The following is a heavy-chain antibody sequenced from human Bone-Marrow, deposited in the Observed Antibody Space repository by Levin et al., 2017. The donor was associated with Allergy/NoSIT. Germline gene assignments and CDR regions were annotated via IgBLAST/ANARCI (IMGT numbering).Heavy chain of an antibody. D-gene: IGHD2-21*01. CDR1: GFTFSDYY. J-gene: IGHJ4*02. Sequence: GGSLRLSCAASGFTFSDYYMSWIRQAPGKGLEWVSYISSSGSTIYYADSVKGRFTISRDNAKNSLYLQMNSLRAEDTAVYYCARDGWVGAGYRADLWYWGQGTLVTVSS. CDR3: ARDGWVGAGYRADLWY. V-gene: IGHV3-11*01. CDR2: ISSSGSTI.